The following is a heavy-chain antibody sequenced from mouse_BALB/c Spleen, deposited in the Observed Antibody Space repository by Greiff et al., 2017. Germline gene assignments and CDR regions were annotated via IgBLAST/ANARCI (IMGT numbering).Heavy chain of an antibody. J-gene: IGHJ3*01. V-gene: IGHV1S137*01. CDR2: ISTYYGDA. CDR1: GYTFTDYA. CDR3: AREIITTARGFAD. Sequence: VQLQQSGAELVRPGVSVKISCKGSGYTFTDYAMHWVKQSHAKSLEWIGVISTYYGDASYNQKFKGKATMTVDKSSSTAYMELARLTSEDSAIYYCAREIITTARGFADWGQGTPVTVSA. D-gene: IGHD1-2*01.